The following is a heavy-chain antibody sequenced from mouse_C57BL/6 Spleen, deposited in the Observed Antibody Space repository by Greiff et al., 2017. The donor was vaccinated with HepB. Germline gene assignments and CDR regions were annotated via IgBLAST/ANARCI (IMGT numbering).Heavy chain of an antibody. Sequence: VVESGGGLVKPGGSLKLSCAASGFTFSDYGMHWVRQAPEKGLEWVAYISSGSSTIYYADTVKGRFTISRDNAKNTLFLQMTSLRSEDTAMYYCARLFYYYFDYWGQGTTLTVSS. V-gene: IGHV5-17*01. J-gene: IGHJ2*01. CDR3: ARLFYYYFDY. CDR2: ISSGSSTI. CDR1: GFTFSDYG. D-gene: IGHD1-1*01.